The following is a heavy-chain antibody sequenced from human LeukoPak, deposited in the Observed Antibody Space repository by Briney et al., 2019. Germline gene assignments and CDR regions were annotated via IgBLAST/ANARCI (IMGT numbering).Heavy chain of an antibody. V-gene: IGHV3-20*01. J-gene: IGHJ6*02. CDR1: GFTFDDYG. CDR2: INWNGGST. CDR3: ARGGYSYGTENYYYGMDV. D-gene: IGHD5-18*01. Sequence: GGSLRLSCAASGFTFDDYGMSWVRQAPGKGLEWVSGINWNGGSTGYADSVKGRFTISRDNAKNSLYRQMNSLRAEDTALYHCARGGYSYGTENYYYGMDVWGQGTTVTVSS.